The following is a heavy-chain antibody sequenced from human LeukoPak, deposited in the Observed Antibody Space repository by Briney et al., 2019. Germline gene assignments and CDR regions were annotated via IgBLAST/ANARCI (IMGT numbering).Heavy chain of an antibody. CDR3: ARGHRVSITMVRGVIPG. CDR1: GYTFTGYY. CDR2: INPNSGGT. J-gene: IGHJ4*02. D-gene: IGHD3-10*01. Sequence: AASVKVSCKASGYTFTGYYMHWVRQAPGQGLEWMGWINPNSGGTNYAQKVQGRVTMTRDTSISTAYMELSRLRSDDTAVYYCARGHRVSITMVRGVIPGWGQGTLVTVSS. V-gene: IGHV1-2*02.